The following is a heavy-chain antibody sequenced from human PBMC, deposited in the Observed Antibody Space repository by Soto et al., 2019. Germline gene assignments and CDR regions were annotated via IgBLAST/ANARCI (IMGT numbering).Heavy chain of an antibody. CDR1: GFTFSDHY. Sequence: GGSLRLSCAASGFTFSDHYMDWVRQAPGKGLEWVGRTRNKANSYTTEYAASVKGRFTISRDDSKNSLYLQMNSLKTEDTAVYYCAREYYDYVWGSYRSLTPGPYYFDYWGQGTLVTVSS. D-gene: IGHD3-16*02. CDR3: AREYYDYVWGSYRSLTPGPYYFDY. V-gene: IGHV3-72*01. CDR2: TRNKANSYTT. J-gene: IGHJ4*02.